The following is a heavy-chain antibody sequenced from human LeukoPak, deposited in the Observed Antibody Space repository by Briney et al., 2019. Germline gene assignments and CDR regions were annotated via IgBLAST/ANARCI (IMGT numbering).Heavy chain of an antibody. CDR3: AREGPDMTASHFDY. D-gene: IGHD2-21*02. Sequence: VGSLRLSCAASGFSFTSYAMTWVRQVPGKGLEWVSAIRLSGEATFYADSVKGRFTVSRDNSKNTLYLQMNSLRTEDTALYYCAREGPDMTASHFDYWGQGTLVTVSS. J-gene: IGHJ4*02. CDR1: GFSFTSYA. CDR2: IRLSGEAT. V-gene: IGHV3-23*01.